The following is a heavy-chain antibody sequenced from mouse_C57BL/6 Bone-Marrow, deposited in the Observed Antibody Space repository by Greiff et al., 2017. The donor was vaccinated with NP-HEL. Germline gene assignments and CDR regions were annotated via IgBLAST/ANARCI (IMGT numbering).Heavy chain of an antibody. CDR1: GFNIKNTY. J-gene: IGHJ4*01. D-gene: IGHD4-1*01. CDR2: IDPANGNT. Sequence: EVQGVESVAELVRPGASVKLSCTASGFNIKNTYMHWVKQRPEQGLEWIGRIDPANGNTKYAPKFQGKATITADTSSNTAYLQLSSLTSEDTAIYYCARWLLANWDLYYAMDYWGQGTSVTVSS. CDR3: ARWLLANWDLYYAMDY. V-gene: IGHV14-3*01.